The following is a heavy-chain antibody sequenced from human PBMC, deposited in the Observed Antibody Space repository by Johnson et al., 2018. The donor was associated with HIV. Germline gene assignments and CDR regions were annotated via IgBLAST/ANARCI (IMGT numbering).Heavy chain of an antibody. CDR2: INWNGGST. V-gene: IGHV3-9*01. D-gene: IGHD3-10*01. CDR1: GFTFDDYA. J-gene: IGHJ3*02. CDR3: VKDDYYGSGSYFAFDI. Sequence: VQLVESGGGVVQPGRSLRLSCAASGFTFDDYAMHWVRQAPGKGLEWVSGINWNGGSTGYADSVKGRFTISRDNTLNSLYLQMNRLITEDTAVYYCVKDDYYGSGSYFAFDIWGQGTMVTVSS.